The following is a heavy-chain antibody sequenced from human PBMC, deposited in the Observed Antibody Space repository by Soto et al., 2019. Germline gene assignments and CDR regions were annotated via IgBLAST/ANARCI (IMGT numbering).Heavy chain of an antibody. CDR3: ARVVRRQIAAGGFDP. Sequence: GASVKVSCKASGYTFTGYYMHWVRQAPGQGLEWMGWINPNSGGTNYAQKFQGRVTMTRDTSISTAYMELSRLRSDDTAVYYCARVVRRQIAAGGFDPWGQGTLVTVSS. CDR2: INPNSGGT. J-gene: IGHJ5*02. D-gene: IGHD6-25*01. CDR1: GYTFTGYY. V-gene: IGHV1-2*02.